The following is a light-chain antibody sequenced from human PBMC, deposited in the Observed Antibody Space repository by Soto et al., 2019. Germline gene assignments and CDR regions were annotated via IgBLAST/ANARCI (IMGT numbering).Light chain of an antibody. Sequence: QSVLTQPPSVSGAPGQRVTISCTGSSSNIGAGYDVHWYQRLPGRAPKLLIYANSNRPSGVPDRFSGSRSGTSASLAITGLQAEDEADYSCQSYDSSLSGFYVFGTGTKLTVL. CDR3: QSYDSSLSGFYV. CDR1: SSNIGAGYD. V-gene: IGLV1-40*01. J-gene: IGLJ1*01. CDR2: ANS.